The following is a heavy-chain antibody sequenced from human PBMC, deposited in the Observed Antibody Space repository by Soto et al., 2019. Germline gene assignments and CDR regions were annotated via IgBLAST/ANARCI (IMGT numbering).Heavy chain of an antibody. CDR1: GFTFSNAG. D-gene: IGHD3-16*01. Sequence: GSLRLSFSASGFTFSNAGMIWVRQAPGKGLEWVGRIKRISDGGTTDYAAPVKGRFTISRDDSANTLYLQMNSLKTEDTAVYFCAVNDYLDYWGQGALVTVSS. J-gene: IGHJ4*02. CDR3: AVNDYLDY. CDR2: IKRISDGGTT. V-gene: IGHV3-15*01.